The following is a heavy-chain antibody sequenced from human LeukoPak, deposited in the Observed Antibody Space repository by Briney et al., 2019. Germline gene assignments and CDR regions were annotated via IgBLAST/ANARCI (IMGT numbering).Heavy chain of an antibody. J-gene: IGHJ5*02. V-gene: IGHV4-59*01. CDR1: GGSISSYY. CDR3: ARDLYCSSTSCYKVGWFDP. D-gene: IGHD2-2*02. Sequence: PSETLSLTCTVSGGSISSYYWSWIRQPPGKGLEWIGYIYYSGSTNYNPSLKSRVTISVDTSKNQFSLKLSSVTAADTAVYYCARDLYCSSTSCYKVGWFDPWGQGTLVTVSS. CDR2: IYYSGST.